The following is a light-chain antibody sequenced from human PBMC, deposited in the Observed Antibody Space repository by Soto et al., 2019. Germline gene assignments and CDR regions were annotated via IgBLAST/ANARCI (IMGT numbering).Light chain of an antibody. J-gene: IGLJ1*01. CDR3: QSYDDSLSVHYV. CDR1: SSNGGSTYD. Sequence: QSVLTQPPSVFGAPGQGVTISCTGSSSNGGSTYDVQWYQQLPGTAPKLLIHGNTDPPSGVPDRFSGSKSVTSASLAITGLHADDEAAYYCQSYDDSLSVHYVFGTGTKVTVL. CDR2: GNT. V-gene: IGLV1-40*01.